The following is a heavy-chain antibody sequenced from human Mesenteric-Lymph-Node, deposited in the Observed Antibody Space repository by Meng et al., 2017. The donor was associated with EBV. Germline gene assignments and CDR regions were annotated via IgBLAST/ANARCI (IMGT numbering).Heavy chain of an antibody. D-gene: IGHD3-16*01. CDR1: GGSISSSTYY. Sequence: QLQLQESGPGLVKPSETLSLTCTVPGGSISSSTYYWGWIRQPPGKGLEWIGSIYYSGSTYYNPSLKSRVTISISTSKNQFSLKLSSVTAADTAVYYCARDWGLRAYFQYWGQGTLVTVSS. CDR3: ARDWGLRAYFQY. J-gene: IGHJ1*01. V-gene: IGHV4-39*07. CDR2: IYYSGST.